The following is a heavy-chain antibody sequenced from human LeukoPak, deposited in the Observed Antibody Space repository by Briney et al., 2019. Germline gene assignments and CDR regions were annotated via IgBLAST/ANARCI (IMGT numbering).Heavy chain of an antibody. J-gene: IGHJ4*02. D-gene: IGHD3-10*01. CDR1: GGSISSYY. CDR3: ARDGSMVRGVIILYYFDY. CDR2: IYTSGST. Sequence: SQTLSLTCTVSGGSISSYYWSWIRQPPGKGLEWIGRIYTSGSTNYNPSLKSRVTMSVDTSKNQFSLKLSSVTAADTAVYYCARDGSMVRGVIILYYFDYWGQGTLVTVSS. V-gene: IGHV4-4*07.